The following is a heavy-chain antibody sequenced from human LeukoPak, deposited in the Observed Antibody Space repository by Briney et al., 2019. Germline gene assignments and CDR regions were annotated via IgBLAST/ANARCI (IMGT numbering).Heavy chain of an antibody. CDR2: INPNSGGT. CDR3: ARDYGGNTDAFDI. CDR1: GYTFTDHY. Sequence: ASVKVSCKASGYTFTDHYMYWVRQAPGQGLEWMGWINPNSGGTNYAQNFQGRVTMTRDTSISTAYMELSSLRSDDTAVYYRARDYGGNTDAFDIWGQGTMLIVSS. V-gene: IGHV1-2*02. D-gene: IGHD4-23*01. J-gene: IGHJ3*02.